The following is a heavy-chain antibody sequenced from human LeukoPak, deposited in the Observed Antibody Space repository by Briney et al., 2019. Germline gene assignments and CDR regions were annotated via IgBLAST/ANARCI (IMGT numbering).Heavy chain of an antibody. CDR2: IYTDGAI. CDR1: GFTVSGNY. CDR3: ARGPNLDS. J-gene: IGHJ4*02. Sequence: GGSLRLSCAASGFTVSGNYMSWVRQAPGKGLEWISLIYTDGAIYYADSVKGRSTISRDNSKNTLFLQMSSPRAEDTAVYWCARGPNLDSWGQGTLVTVSS. V-gene: IGHV3-53*01.